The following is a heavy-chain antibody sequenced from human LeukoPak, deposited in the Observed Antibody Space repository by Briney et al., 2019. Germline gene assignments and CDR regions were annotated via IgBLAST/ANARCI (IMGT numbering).Heavy chain of an antibody. D-gene: IGHD5-18*01. J-gene: IGHJ6*02. CDR1: GGSISSYY. CDR3: ARHLDTPDYYYGMDV. CDR2: IYYSGST. Sequence: PSETLSLTCTVSGGSISSYYWSWIRQPPGKGLEWLGYIYYSGSTNYNPSLKSRVTISVDTSKNQFSLKLSSVTAADTAVYYCARHLDTPDYYYGMDVWGQGTTVTVSS. V-gene: IGHV4-59*08.